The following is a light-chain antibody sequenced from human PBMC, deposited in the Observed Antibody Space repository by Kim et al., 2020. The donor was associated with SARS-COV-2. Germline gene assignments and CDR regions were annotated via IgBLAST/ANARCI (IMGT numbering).Light chain of an antibody. J-gene: IGLJ3*02. CDR2: QDS. CDR3: QAWDSSTWV. Sequence: SYELTQPPSVSVSPGQTASITCSGDKLGDKYACWYQQKPSQSPVLVIYQDSKRPSGIPERFSGSNSGNTATLTINGTQAMDEADYYCQAWDSSTWVFGGG. CDR1: KLGDKY. V-gene: IGLV3-1*01.